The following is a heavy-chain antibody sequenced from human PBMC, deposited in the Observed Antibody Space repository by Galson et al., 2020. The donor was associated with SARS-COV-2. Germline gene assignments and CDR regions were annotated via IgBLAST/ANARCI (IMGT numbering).Heavy chain of an antibody. J-gene: IGHJ5*02. CDR2: IDPSDSYT. D-gene: IGHD1-1*01. Sequence: HGESLKISCKGSGYSFTSYWISWVRQMPGKGLEWMGRIDPSDSYTNSSPSFQGHVTISADKSISTAYLQWSSLKASDTAMDYCARARPPAGTFDPWGQGTLVTVSS. CDR3: ARARPPAGTFDP. V-gene: IGHV5-10-1*01. CDR1: GYSFTSYW.